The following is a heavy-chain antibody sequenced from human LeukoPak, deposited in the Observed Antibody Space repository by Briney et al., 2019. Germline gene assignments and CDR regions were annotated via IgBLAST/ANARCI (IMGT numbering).Heavy chain of an antibody. CDR2: INPNSGGT. V-gene: IGHV1-2*04. CDR1: GGTFSSYA. D-gene: IGHD2-15*01. Sequence: ASVKVSCKASGGTFSSYAISWVRQAPGQGLEWMGWINPNSGGTNYAQKFQGWVTMTRDTSISTAYMELSRLRSDDTAVYYCARDSVYCSGGSCYGMDVWGQGTTVTVSS. J-gene: IGHJ6*02. CDR3: ARDSVYCSGGSCYGMDV.